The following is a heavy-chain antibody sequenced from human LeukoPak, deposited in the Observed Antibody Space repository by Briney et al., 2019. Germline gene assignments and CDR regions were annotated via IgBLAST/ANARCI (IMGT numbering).Heavy chain of an antibody. CDR2: IDWDDDK. D-gene: IGHD3-10*01. V-gene: IGHV2-70*11. Sequence: SRPTLVNPTQTLTLTCTFSGFSLSTPGVWVSWIRQPPRKALEWLARIDWDDDKYYSTCLKTRLTISKDTSKSQVVLTMTNMDPVDTATYYCARIRRGWIDYWGQGTLVTVSS. J-gene: IGHJ4*02. CDR1: GFSLSTPGVW. CDR3: ARIRRGWIDY.